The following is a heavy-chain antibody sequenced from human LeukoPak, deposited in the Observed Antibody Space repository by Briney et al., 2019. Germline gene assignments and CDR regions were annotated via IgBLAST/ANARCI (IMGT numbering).Heavy chain of an antibody. D-gene: IGHD2-2*01. V-gene: IGHV3-7*01. J-gene: IGHJ6*04. Sequence: GGSLRLSYVASGFTYSAFLMSLVPRPPGKGLAWVETIKKDGSEKDFVDSVKGRFSIFRDNAKNSVYLQMNSLRAEDTAVYYCATFAGVVPGGLLLWGKGTTVIVSS. CDR3: ATFAGVVPGGLLL. CDR2: IKKDGSEK. CDR1: GFTYSAFL.